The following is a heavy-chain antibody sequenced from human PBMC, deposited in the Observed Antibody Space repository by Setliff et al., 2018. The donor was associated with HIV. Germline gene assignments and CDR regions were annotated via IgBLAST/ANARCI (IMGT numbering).Heavy chain of an antibody. Sequence: SETLSLTCAVYGGSFSGYYWSWIRQPPGKGLEWIGQINHSGSTNYNPSLQSRVTISVDTSKKQFSLKLTSVTAADTAVYYCAKYGPNCRSITCDEGYYFDSWGQGALVTVSS. V-gene: IGHV4-34*01. J-gene: IGHJ4*02. CDR1: GGSFSGYY. CDR3: AKYGPNCRSITCDEGYYFDS. D-gene: IGHD2-2*01. CDR2: INHSGST.